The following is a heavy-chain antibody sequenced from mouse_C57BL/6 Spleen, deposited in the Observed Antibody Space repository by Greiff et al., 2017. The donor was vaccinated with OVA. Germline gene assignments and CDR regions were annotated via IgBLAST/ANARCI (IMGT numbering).Heavy chain of an antibody. Sequence: DVKLVESGGGLVQPGGSLSLSCAASGFTFTDYYMSWVRQPPGKALEWLGFIRNKANGYTTEYSASVKGRFTISRDNSQSILYLQMNALRAEDSATNYCARYDGYYFDYWGQGTTLTVSS. CDR1: GFTFTDYY. J-gene: IGHJ2*01. V-gene: IGHV7-3*01. CDR2: IRNKANGYTT. CDR3: ARYDGYYFDY. D-gene: IGHD2-3*01.